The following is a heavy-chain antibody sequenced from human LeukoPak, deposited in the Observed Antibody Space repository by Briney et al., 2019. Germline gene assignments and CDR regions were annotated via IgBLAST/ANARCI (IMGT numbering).Heavy chain of an antibody. J-gene: IGHJ5*02. CDR1: GGSFSGYY. Sequence: PSETLSLTCAVYGGSFSGYYWSWIRQPPGKGLEWIGEINHSGSTNYNPSIKTRVTISVDTSKNQFSLKLSSVTAADTAVYYCARHKNQGVVPAKRRPGWFDPWGQGALVTVSS. CDR3: ARHKNQGVVPAKRRPGWFDP. CDR2: INHSGST. D-gene: IGHD2-2*01. V-gene: IGHV4-34*01.